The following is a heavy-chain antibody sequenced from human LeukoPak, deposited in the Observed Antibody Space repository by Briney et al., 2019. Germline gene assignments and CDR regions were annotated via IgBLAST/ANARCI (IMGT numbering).Heavy chain of an antibody. D-gene: IGHD3-3*01. J-gene: IGHJ5*02. Sequence: SETLSLTCTISGASIDSYYWSWIRQPPGKGLEWIGYIYYSGTTNYNPSLKRRVTISVDTSKNQFSLKLSSVTAADTAVYYCARALPRTIFGVVTSKRRNWFDPWGQGTLVTVSS. CDR2: IYYSGTT. CDR3: ARALPRTIFGVVTSKRRNWFDP. V-gene: IGHV4-59*08. CDR1: GASIDSYY.